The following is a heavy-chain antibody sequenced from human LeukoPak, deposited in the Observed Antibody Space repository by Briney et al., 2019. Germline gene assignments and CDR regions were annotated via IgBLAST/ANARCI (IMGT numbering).Heavy chain of an antibody. J-gene: IGHJ4*02. Sequence: GESLKISCKGSGYIFTSNWIGWVRQMPGKGLEWMGIIYPGDSDTRYSPSFEGQVTISVDKSICTAYLQWSSLKASDTAMYYCARQTRDGSGSRGYSFDFWGQGTLVAVSS. CDR1: GYIFTSNW. D-gene: IGHD3-10*01. CDR3: ARQTRDGSGSRGYSFDF. V-gene: IGHV5-51*01. CDR2: IYPGDSDT.